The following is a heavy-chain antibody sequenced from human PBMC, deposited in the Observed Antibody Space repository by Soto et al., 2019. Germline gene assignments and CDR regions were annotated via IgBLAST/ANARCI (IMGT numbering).Heavy chain of an antibody. CDR2: ISAYNGNT. D-gene: IGHD6-6*01. CDR3: ARVRQLVGYFSCYMDV. V-gene: IGHV1-18*01. J-gene: IGHJ6*03. Sequence: QVQLLQSGAEVKKPGASVKVSCKASGYTFTNYGITWVRQAPGQGLEWMGWISAYNGNTHYTQRLKGRVTMATGTSTSTAYMELRGLRYDDAGVYYWARVRQLVGYFSCYMDVGGKGTTVAVS. CDR1: GYTFTNYG.